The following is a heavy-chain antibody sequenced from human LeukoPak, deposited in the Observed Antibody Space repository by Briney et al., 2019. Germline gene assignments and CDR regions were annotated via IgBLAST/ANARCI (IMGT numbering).Heavy chain of an antibody. CDR3: ARLYYGSGSYAGDY. J-gene: IGHJ4*02. CDR1: GGSFTAYY. D-gene: IGHD3-10*01. CDR2: IEHSGRT. V-gene: IGHV4-34*01. Sequence: SETLSLTCAVVGGSFTAYYWTWIRQAPGKGLGWNGEIEHSGRTNYNPSLKSRVTISVDTPKNQFSLKVTSVTAADTAVYYCARLYYGSGSYAGDYWGQGTLVTVSS.